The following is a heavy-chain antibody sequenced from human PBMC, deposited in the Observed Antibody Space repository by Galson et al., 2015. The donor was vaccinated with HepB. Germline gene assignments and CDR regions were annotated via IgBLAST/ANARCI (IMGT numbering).Heavy chain of an antibody. CDR2: ISVYNAKT. V-gene: IGHV1-18*01. CDR3: ARAPPLGRFLERDYYYMDV. J-gene: IGHJ6*03. D-gene: IGHD3-3*01. CDR1: GYTFNSNA. Sequence: SVKVSCKASGYTFNSNAISWVRQAPGQGLEWMGWISVYNAKTNYGKKFQGRVTMTTDTSTSTAYMELRSLRSDDTAVYYCARAPPLGRFLERDYYYMDVWGKGTTVTVSS.